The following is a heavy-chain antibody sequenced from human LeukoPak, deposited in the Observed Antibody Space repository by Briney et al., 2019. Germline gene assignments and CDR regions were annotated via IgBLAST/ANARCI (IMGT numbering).Heavy chain of an antibody. CDR2: IYYSGST. J-gene: IGHJ4*02. V-gene: IGHV4-59*08. CDR1: GGSISSYY. Sequence: SETLSLTCTVSGGSISSYYWSWIRQPPGKGLEWIGYIYYSGSTKYNPSLKSRVTISVDTSKNQFSLKLSSVTAADTAVYYCARHEASGTDFDYWGQGTLVTVSS. D-gene: IGHD6-25*01. CDR3: ARHEASGTDFDY.